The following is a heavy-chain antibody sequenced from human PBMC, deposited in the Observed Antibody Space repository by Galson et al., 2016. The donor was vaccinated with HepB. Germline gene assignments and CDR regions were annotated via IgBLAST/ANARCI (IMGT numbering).Heavy chain of an antibody. J-gene: IGHJ1*01. D-gene: IGHD2-15*01. Sequence: SLRLSCAASRFSLSSYAMSWVRQAPGKGLEWVSTISGNGVGTYYADSVKGRFTISRDNAKNTLYLQMNSLRADDTAVYYCAKANIIMVTLGVFLDTWGQGTLVTVSS. CDR2: ISGNGVGT. V-gene: IGHV3-23*01. CDR3: AKANIIMVTLGVFLDT. CDR1: RFSLSSYA.